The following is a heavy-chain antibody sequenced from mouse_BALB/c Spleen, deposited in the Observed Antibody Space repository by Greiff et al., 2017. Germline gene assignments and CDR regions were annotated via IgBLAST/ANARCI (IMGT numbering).Heavy chain of an antibody. CDR1: GYTFTDYN. V-gene: IGHV1S29*02. CDR3: ARGGGNYAMDY. J-gene: IGHJ4*01. D-gene: IGHD1-1*02. CDR2: IYPYNGGT. Sequence: DVKLVESGPELVKPGASVKISCKASGYTFTDYNMHWVKQSHGKSLEWIGYIYPYNGGTGYNQKFKSKATLTVDNSSSTAYMELRSLTSEDSAVYYCARGGGNYAMDYWGQGTSVTVSS.